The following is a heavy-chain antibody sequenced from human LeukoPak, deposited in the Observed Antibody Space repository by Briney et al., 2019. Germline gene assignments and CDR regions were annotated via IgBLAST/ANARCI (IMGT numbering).Heavy chain of an antibody. CDR3: LGGVDGGDPFDY. Sequence: PSQTLSLTCTVSGGSISSGGYYWSWIRQPPGKGLEWIGYIYHSGSTYYNPSLKSRVTISVDRSKNQFSLKLSSVTAADTAVYYCLGGVDGGDPFDYWGQGTLVTVSS. V-gene: IGHV4-30-2*01. CDR1: GGSISSGGYY. D-gene: IGHD2-21*02. J-gene: IGHJ4*02. CDR2: IYHSGST.